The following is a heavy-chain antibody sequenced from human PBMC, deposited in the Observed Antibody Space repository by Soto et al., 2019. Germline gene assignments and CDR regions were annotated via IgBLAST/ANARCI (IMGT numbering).Heavy chain of an antibody. Sequence: ASVKVSCKASGYTFTSYAMHWVRQAPGQRLEWMGWINAGNGNTKYSQKFQGRVTITRDTSASTAYMELSSLRSEDTAVYFCSRQDCSGDSCQQPNWGQGTLVTVSS. CDR1: GYTFTSYA. CDR2: INAGNGNT. D-gene: IGHD2-15*01. J-gene: IGHJ4*02. V-gene: IGHV1-3*01. CDR3: SRQDCSGDSCQQPN.